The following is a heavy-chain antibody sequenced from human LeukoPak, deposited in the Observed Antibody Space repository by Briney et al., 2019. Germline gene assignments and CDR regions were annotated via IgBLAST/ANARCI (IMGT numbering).Heavy chain of an antibody. V-gene: IGHV3-21*01. CDR2: ISSSSNYI. D-gene: IGHD5-12*01. J-gene: IGHJ4*02. Sequence: PGGSLRLSCAASGFTFSSYSMNWVRQAPGKGLEWVSSISSSSNYIYYADSVKGRFTISRDNAKNSLYLQMNSLRAEDTAVYYCARDPGSGYEEHFDYWGQGTLVTVSS. CDR3: ARDPGSGYEEHFDY. CDR1: GFTFSSYS.